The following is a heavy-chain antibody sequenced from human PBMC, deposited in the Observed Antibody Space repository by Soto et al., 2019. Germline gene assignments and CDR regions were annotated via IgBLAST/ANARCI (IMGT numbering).Heavy chain of an antibody. Sequence: PGESLKISCKGSGYSFTGYWISWVRQMPGKGLEWMGRIDPSDSYTNYSPSFQGHVTISADKSISTAYLQWSSLKASDTAMYYCARRNVAASSLAYYYGMDVWGQGTTVTVSS. J-gene: IGHJ6*02. CDR1: GYSFTGYW. CDR2: IDPSDSYT. D-gene: IGHD6-19*01. V-gene: IGHV5-10-1*01. CDR3: ARRNVAASSLAYYYGMDV.